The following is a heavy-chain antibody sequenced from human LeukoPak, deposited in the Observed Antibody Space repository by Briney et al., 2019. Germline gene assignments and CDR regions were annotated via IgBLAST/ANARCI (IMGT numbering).Heavy chain of an antibody. D-gene: IGHD5-24*01. CDR1: GGSVSSGIYY. J-gene: IGHJ4*02. Sequence: SETLSLTCTVSGGSVSSGIYYWSWIRQPPGKGLWWIGYIYYRGSTNYIPSLKSRVSISVDTSKNQFTLQVSSVTAADTDVYYCARAPLRDGYKNGFDYWGQGTLVTVSS. V-gene: IGHV4-61*01. CDR3: ARAPLRDGYKNGFDY. CDR2: IYYRGST.